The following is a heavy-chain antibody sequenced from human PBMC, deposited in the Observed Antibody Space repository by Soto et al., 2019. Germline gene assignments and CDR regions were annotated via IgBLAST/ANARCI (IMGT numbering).Heavy chain of an antibody. J-gene: IGHJ4*02. D-gene: IGHD1-26*01. Sequence: EVQLVESGGGLVKPGGSLRLSCAASGFSFSTFGMNWVRQAPGKGLEWVAYISRNSSSISYAESLKGRATISRDNARNSLYLQMDGLRAEETAVYYCASQWEFRLLSRRYFDSWGQGTLVTVSS. CDR2: ISRNSSSI. V-gene: IGHV3-21*01. CDR1: GFSFSTFG. CDR3: ASQWEFRLLSRRYFDS.